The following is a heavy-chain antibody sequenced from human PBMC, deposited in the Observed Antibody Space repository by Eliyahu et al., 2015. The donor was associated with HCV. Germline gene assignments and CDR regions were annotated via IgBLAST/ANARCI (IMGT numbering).Heavy chain of an antibody. V-gene: IGHV4-34*01. D-gene: IGHD3-22*01. CDR1: GGSFSGYY. J-gene: IGHJ4*02. CDR3: ALDSSGYLFDY. Sequence: QVQLQQWGAGLLKPSETLSLTCAVYGGSFSGYYWSWIRQPPGKGLEWIGEINHSGSTNYNPSLKSRVTISVDTSKNQFSLKLSSVTAADTAVYYCALDSSGYLFDYWGQGTLVTVSS. CDR2: INHSGST.